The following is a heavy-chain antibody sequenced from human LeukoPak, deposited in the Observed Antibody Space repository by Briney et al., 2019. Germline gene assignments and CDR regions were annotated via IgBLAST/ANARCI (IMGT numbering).Heavy chain of an antibody. Sequence: PSETLSLTCAVYGGSFSGYYWSWIRQPPGKGLEWIGEINHSGSTNYNPSLKSRVTISVDTSKNQFSLKLSSVTAADTAVYYCARANYDSSGYYPLIFYWGQGTLVTVSA. CDR1: GGSFSGYY. V-gene: IGHV4-34*01. CDR2: INHSGST. D-gene: IGHD3-22*01. CDR3: ARANYDSSGYYPLIFY. J-gene: IGHJ4*02.